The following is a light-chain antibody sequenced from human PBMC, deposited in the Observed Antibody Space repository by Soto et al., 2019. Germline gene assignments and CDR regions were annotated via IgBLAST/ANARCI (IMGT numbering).Light chain of an antibody. Sequence: QSALTQPASVSGSPGQSITISCTGTSSDVGGYNYVSWYQQHPGKAPKLMICEVNNRPSGVSDRFSGSKSGNTASLTISGLQAEDEADYYCGSYTRTSTLVVFGGGTKLTVL. CDR3: GSYTRTSTLVV. J-gene: IGLJ2*01. CDR2: EVN. CDR1: SSDVGGYNY. V-gene: IGLV2-14*01.